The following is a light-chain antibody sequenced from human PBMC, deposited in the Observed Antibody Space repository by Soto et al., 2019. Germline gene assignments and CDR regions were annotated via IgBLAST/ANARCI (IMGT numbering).Light chain of an antibody. CDR3: QQSYSTPQDPLT. Sequence: DIQMTQSPSSLSASVGDRVTITYRASQSISSYLNWYQQKPGKAPKVLIYAASSLQSGVPSRFSGSGSGTDFTLTISSLQPEDFATYYCQQSYSTPQDPLTFGGGTKVEIK. CDR2: AAS. J-gene: IGKJ4*01. CDR1: QSISSY. V-gene: IGKV1-39*01.